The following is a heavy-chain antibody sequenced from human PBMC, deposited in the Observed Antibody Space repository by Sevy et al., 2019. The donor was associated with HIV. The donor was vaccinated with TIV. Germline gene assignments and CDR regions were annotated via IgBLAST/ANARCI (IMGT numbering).Heavy chain of an antibody. CDR1: GFIVSSNY. Sequence: GGSLRLSCAASGFIVSSNYMSWVRQAPGKGLEWVSVIYSGGSTYYAGSVKGRFTISRDNSKNKLFLQMNSLRAEDTAVYYCARDRNTAMVIGMDVWGQGTTVTVSS. V-gene: IGHV3-53*01. CDR2: IYSGGST. J-gene: IGHJ6*02. CDR3: ARDRNTAMVIGMDV. D-gene: IGHD5-18*01.